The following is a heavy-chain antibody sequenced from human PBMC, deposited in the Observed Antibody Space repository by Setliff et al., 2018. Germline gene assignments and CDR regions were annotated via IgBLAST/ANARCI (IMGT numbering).Heavy chain of an antibody. CDR2: IYYGGSA. CDR1: GGSISSSNYY. D-gene: IGHD2-15*01. V-gene: IGHV4-39*07. J-gene: IGHJ4*02. Sequence: PSETLSLTCTVSGGSISSSNYYRGWIRQPPGKGLEWIGNIYYGGSAYYNPSLKSRVTISVDTSKNQFSLKLSSVTAADTAMYYCARILGYCSGGSCYVPYWGQGTLVTVSS. CDR3: ARILGYCSGGSCYVPY.